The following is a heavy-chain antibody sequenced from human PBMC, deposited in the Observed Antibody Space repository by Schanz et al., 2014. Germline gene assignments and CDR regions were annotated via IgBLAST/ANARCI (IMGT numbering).Heavy chain of an antibody. D-gene: IGHD6-13*01. Sequence: EVQLLESGGGLVQPGGSLRLSCAASGFTFGDYAMTWVRQAPGKGPEWVSYIRSSSTPIYYADSVKGRFTISRDNSKNTLYLQMNSLRAEDTAVYFCVSQTGSTNYWGQGTLLTVSS. V-gene: IGHV3-48*01. CDR1: GFTFGDYA. J-gene: IGHJ4*02. CDR2: IRSSSTPI. CDR3: VSQTGSTNY.